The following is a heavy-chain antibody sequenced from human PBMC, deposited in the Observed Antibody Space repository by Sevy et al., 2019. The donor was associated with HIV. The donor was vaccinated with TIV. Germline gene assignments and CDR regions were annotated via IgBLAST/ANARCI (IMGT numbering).Heavy chain of an antibody. Sequence: ASVKVSCKASGYTFTGYYMHWVRQAPGQGLEWMGRINPNSGGTNYAQKFQGRVTMTRDTSISTAYMELSRLRSDDTAVYYCARDLALWWSDCYYGMDVWGQGTTVTVS. CDR2: INPNSGGT. CDR1: GYTFTGYY. CDR3: ARDLALWWSDCYYGMDV. D-gene: IGHD2-21*01. V-gene: IGHV1-2*06. J-gene: IGHJ6*02.